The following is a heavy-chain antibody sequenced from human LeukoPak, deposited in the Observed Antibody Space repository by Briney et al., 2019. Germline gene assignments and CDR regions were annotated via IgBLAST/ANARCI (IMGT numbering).Heavy chain of an antibody. Sequence: PGGSLRLSCTASGFTFSNFWMGWVRQAPGKGLEWVANIKQDETEKFYLGSVKGRFTISRDNAKNSLYLQMNSLRVEDTAVYYCAREGEAGYNVDYWGQGTLVTVSS. V-gene: IGHV3-7*03. CDR3: AREGEAGYNVDY. J-gene: IGHJ4*02. CDR2: IKQDETEK. CDR1: GFTFSNFW. D-gene: IGHD5-24*01.